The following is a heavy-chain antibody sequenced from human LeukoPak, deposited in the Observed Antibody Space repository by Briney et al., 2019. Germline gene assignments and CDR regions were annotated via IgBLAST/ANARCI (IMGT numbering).Heavy chain of an antibody. CDR1: GYSFTNYW. Sequence: GESLKISCKGSGYSFTNYWIGWVRQMRGKGMELMGVIYSGDSATRYSPSFQGQVAISVDKSIRTAYRQWSSLKASDIAMYYCASLPYCGGDCYPNWFDTWGQGTLVTVSS. J-gene: IGHJ5*02. CDR2: IYSGDSAT. D-gene: IGHD2-21*02. V-gene: IGHV5-51*01. CDR3: ASLPYCGGDCYPNWFDT.